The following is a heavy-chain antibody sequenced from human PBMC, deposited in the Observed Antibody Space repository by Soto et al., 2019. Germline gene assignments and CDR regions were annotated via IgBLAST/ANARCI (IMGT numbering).Heavy chain of an antibody. V-gene: IGHV3-30*18. Sequence: QVQLVESGGGVVQPGRSLRLSCEASGFTYSSYDIHWVRQAPGKGLEWVAFISYDGRNKYYTDSVKGRFTISRDNSKNTLYLQMDSLRPEDMAVYYCAKGVSGQLCFDHWGQGTLVTVSS. J-gene: IGHJ4*02. CDR1: GFTYSSYD. CDR3: AKGVSGQLCFDH. CDR2: ISYDGRNK. D-gene: IGHD5-18*01.